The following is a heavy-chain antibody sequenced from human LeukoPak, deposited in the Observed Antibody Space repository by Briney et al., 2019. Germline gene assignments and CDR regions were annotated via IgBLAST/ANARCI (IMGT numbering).Heavy chain of an antibody. V-gene: IGHV3-30*04. D-gene: IGHD1-26*01. J-gene: IGHJ4*02. CDR1: GFTFSSYA. CDR2: ISYDGSNK. CDR3: ARDLRAYSGSYYRPSGGY. Sequence: GGSLRLSCTASGFTFSSYAMHWVRQAPGKGLEWVAVISYDGSNKYYADSVKGRFTISRDNSKNTLYLQMNSLRAEDTAVYYCARDLRAYSGSYYRPSGGYWGQGTLVTVSS.